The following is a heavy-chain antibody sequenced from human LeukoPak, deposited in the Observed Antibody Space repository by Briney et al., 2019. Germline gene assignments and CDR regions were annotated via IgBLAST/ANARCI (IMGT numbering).Heavy chain of an antibody. CDR2: ISSSGSTI. Sequence: PGGSLRLSCAASGFTFSSYEMNWVRQAPGKGLEWVSYISSSGSTIYYADSVKGRFTISRDNAKNSPYLQMNSLRAEDTAVYYCARDGPYYYDSSGYSYYSEFWGQGTLVTVSS. CDR1: GFTFSSYE. CDR3: ARDGPYYYDSSGYSYYSEF. V-gene: IGHV3-48*03. D-gene: IGHD3-22*01. J-gene: IGHJ4*02.